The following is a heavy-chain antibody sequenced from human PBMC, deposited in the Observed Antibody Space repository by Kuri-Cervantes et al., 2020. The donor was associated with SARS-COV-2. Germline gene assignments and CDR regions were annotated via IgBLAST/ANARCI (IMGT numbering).Heavy chain of an antibody. V-gene: IGHV3-21*01. D-gene: IGHD5-12*01. CDR1: GFTFSSYS. CDR3: ARAQRGLMVALDY. CDR2: ISSSSSYI. J-gene: IGHJ4*02. Sequence: ETLSLTCAASGFTFSSYSMNWVRQAPGKGLEWVSSISSSSSYIYYADSVKGRFTISSDNAKNSLYLQMNSLRAEDTAVYYCARAQRGLMVALDYWGQGTLVTVSS.